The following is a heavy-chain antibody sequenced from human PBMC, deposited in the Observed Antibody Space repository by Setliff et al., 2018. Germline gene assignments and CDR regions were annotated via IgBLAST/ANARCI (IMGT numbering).Heavy chain of an antibody. V-gene: IGHV1-69-2*01. CDR2: VDPEDGET. D-gene: IGHD3-22*01. Sequence: GASVKVSCKASGYTFTDYYMHWVQQAPGKGLEWMGRVDPEDGETIYAEKFQGRVTITADTSTDTAYMELSSLRSEDTAVYYCATDPFYYDSSGVDDYWGQGTLVTVS. CDR1: GYTFTDYY. J-gene: IGHJ4*02. CDR3: ATDPFYYDSSGVDDY.